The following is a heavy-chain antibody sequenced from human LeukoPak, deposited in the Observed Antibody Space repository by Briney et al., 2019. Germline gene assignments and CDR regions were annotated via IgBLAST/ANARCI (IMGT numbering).Heavy chain of an antibody. J-gene: IGHJ4*02. CDR3: ARDHIVLMVYALDTLDY. Sequence: ASVKVSCTVCLYTLTELSMHWVRQAPGKGLEWMGGFDPEDGETIYAQKFQGRVTMTEDTSTDTAYMELSSLRSEDTAVYYCARDHIVLMVYALDTLDYWGQGTLVTVSS. V-gene: IGHV1-24*01. CDR2: FDPEDGET. CDR1: LYTLTELS. D-gene: IGHD2-8*01.